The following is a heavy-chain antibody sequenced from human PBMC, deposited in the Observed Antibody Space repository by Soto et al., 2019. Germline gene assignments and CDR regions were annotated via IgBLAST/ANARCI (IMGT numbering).Heavy chain of an antibody. V-gene: IGHV3-30*18. CDR1: GITLQSAC. Sequence: LRLSCGASGITLQSACMHWVRPAPSKGVEGGAVISYDGSNKYYADSVKGRLTISRDNSKNTLYLQMNSLRAEDTAVYYCAKDITVAGSRWGYYYYSGLDVWGQGTTVTVSS. CDR2: ISYDGSNK. CDR3: AKDITVAGSRWGYYYYSGLDV. J-gene: IGHJ6*02. D-gene: IGHD6-19*01.